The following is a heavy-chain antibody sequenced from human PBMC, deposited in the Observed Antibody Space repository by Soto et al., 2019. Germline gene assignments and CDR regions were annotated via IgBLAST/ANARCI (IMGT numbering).Heavy chain of an antibody. V-gene: IGHV4-4*02. CDR1: VASISSSNW. CDR2: IYHSGST. D-gene: IGHD2-2*01. CDR3: ARGGGLPANWFDP. Sequence: QVQLQESGPGLVKPSGTLSLTCAVSVASISSSNWWSWARPPPGKGLEWIGEIYHSGSTNYNRYRESRVSISVDKSKRQFSLKLSSVTAEDTAVYYCARGGGLPANWFDPWGQGTLVTVSS. J-gene: IGHJ5*02.